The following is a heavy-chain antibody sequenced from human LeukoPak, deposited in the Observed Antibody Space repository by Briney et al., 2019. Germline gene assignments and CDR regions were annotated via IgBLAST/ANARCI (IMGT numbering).Heavy chain of an antibody. CDR3: ARTRGSGTGSYYFDY. D-gene: IGHD3-10*01. CDR1: GFTFSSYR. J-gene: IGHJ4*02. Sequence: AGGSLRLSCAASGFTFSSYRMNWVRQAPGKGLVWVSSISSGNSYIYYADSVKGRFTISRDNAKNSLYLQMNSLRAEDTAVYYCARTRGSGTGSYYFDYWGQGILVTVSS. V-gene: IGHV3-21*01. CDR2: ISSGNSYI.